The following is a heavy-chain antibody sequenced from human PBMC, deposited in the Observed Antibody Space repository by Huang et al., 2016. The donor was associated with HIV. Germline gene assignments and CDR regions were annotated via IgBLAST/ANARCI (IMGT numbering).Heavy chain of an antibody. Sequence: QVQLQESGPGMVKPSQTLSLKCSVSGGSISSGNYYWSWVRQYAGKGLEWIGRIYTGGTTTYSPSLGSRVTISIDASENQLSLKLTSVTAADTAVYYCLRWFAPWGQGILVTVSS. CDR2: IYTGGTT. V-gene: IGHV4-61*02. CDR3: LRWFAP. J-gene: IGHJ5*02. CDR1: GGSISSGNYY.